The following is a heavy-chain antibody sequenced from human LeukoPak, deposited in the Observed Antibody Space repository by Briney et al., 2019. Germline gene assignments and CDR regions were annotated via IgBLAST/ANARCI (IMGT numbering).Heavy chain of an antibody. CDR3: AGDRPGSMDV. CDR1: GFTFSSYS. CDR2: ISSSSSTI. V-gene: IGHV3-48*01. Sequence: PGGSLRLSCAASGFTFSSYSMNWARQAPGKGLEWASYISSSSSTIYYADSVKGRFTISRDNAKNSLYLQMNSLRAEDTAVYYCAGDRPGSMDVWGQGTTVTVSS. J-gene: IGHJ6*02. D-gene: IGHD3-10*01.